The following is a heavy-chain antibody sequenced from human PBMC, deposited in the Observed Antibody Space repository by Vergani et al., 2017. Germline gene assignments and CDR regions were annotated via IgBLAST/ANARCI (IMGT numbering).Heavy chain of an antibody. Sequence: QVQLQESGPGLVKPSETLSLTCTVSGGFISSYYWSWIRQPPGKGLEWIGYIYYSGSTNYNPSLKSRVTISVDTSKNQFSLKLSSVTAADTAVYYCARVRPRIVGATTGHDAFDIWGQGTMVTVSS. CDR1: GGFISSYY. CDR3: ARVRPRIVGATTGHDAFDI. J-gene: IGHJ3*02. D-gene: IGHD1-26*01. V-gene: IGHV4-59*01. CDR2: IYYSGST.